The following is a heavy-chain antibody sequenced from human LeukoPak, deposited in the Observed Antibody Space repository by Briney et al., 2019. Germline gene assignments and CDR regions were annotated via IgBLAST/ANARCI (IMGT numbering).Heavy chain of an antibody. J-gene: IGHJ4*02. CDR3: AKTNEGIAAAGITPHFDY. V-gene: IGHV3-23*01. CDR1: GFTFSSYA. CDR2: ISGSGGST. D-gene: IGHD6-13*01. Sequence: GGSLRLSCAASGFTFSSYAMSWVRQAPGKGLEWVSAISGSGGSTYYADSVKGRFTIPRDNSKNTLYLQMNSLRAEDTAVYYCAKTNEGIAAAGITPHFDYWGQGTLVTVSS.